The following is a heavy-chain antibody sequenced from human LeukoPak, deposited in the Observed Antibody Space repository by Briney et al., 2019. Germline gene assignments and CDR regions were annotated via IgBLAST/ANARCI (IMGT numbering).Heavy chain of an antibody. V-gene: IGHV1-8*01. CDR3: ARMVAYCTNGVCFGDYYYYGMDV. CDR1: GYTFTSYD. CDR2: MNPNSGNT. Sequence: ASVKVSCKASGYTFTSYDINWVRQATGQGLEWMGWMNPNSGNTGYAQKFQGRVTMTRNTSISTAYMELSSLRSEDTAVYYCARMVAYCTNGVCFGDYYYYGMDVWGQGTTVTVSS. D-gene: IGHD2-8*01. J-gene: IGHJ6*02.